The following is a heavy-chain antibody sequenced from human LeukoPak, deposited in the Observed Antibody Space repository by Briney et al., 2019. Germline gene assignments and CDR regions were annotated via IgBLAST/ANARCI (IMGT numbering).Heavy chain of an antibody. CDR2: INSDGRKI. CDR3: VRVSEGGHSPGRDWYFDL. D-gene: IGHD5-18*01. J-gene: IGHJ2*01. Sequence: GGSLRLSCAASTFTFSNYWMHWVRQAPGKGLVWVSRINSDGRKINYADSVKSRFTSRDNAKNTLYLQMNSLRAEDTAVYYCVRVSEGGHSPGRDWYFDLWGRGTLVTVSS. V-gene: IGHV3-74*01. CDR1: TFTFSNYW.